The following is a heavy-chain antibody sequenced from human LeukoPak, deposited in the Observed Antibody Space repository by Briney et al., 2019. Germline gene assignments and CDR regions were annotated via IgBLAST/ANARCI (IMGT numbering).Heavy chain of an antibody. Sequence: GGSLRLSCAASGFTFSSYWMHWVRQAPGKGLEWVAVISYDGNNKYYTASVEGRFTISRDNSNNTLYLQMNSLRAEDPAVYYCAKDLVGTYGDTFYFYGMDVWGQGTTVTVSS. CDR3: AKDLVGTYGDTFYFYGMDV. V-gene: IGHV3-30*18. CDR2: ISYDGNNK. D-gene: IGHD4-17*01. J-gene: IGHJ6*02. CDR1: GFTFSSYW.